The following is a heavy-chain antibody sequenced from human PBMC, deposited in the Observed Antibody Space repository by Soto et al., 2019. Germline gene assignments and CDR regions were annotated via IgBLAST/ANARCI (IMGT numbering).Heavy chain of an antibody. V-gene: IGHV1-18*01. J-gene: IGHJ3*02. CDR2: ISVHNDNT. D-gene: IGHD6-19*01. CDR3: ARDRTSGWTDAFDI. CDR1: GNRFTSYG. Sequence: VQLVQSGAEVKKPGASEKVSCKASGNRFTSYGINWVRQAPGQGLEWMGWISVHNDNTNYAQKLQDRLTMTTDTFTSTAYMELRSLRSDDTAVYYCARDRTSGWTDAFDIWVQGTMVTVSS.